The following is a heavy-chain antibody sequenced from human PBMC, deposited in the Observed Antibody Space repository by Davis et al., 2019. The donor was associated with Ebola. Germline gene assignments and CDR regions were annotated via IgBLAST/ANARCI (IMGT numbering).Heavy chain of an antibody. J-gene: IGHJ3*02. CDR3: TTPGGQDSGYDVFDI. V-gene: IGHV1-46*03. CDR1: VYTFPNYY. Sequence: AASVKVSCKASVYTFPNYYMHWVRQAPGPGLEWMGMIIPNDCRTNYAQKFQGRVTVTRDTSTTTVYMDLSSLRSEDTALYYCTTPGGQDSGYDVFDIWGQGTMVTVSS. CDR2: IIPNDCRT. D-gene: IGHD5-12*01.